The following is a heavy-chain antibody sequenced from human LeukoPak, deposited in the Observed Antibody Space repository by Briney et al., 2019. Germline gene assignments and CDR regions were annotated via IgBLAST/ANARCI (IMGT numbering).Heavy chain of an antibody. D-gene: IGHD6-19*01. CDR1: GFTFRSYD. J-gene: IGHJ4*02. CDR3: AGSGCHVY. CDR2: ITGNGAST. Sequence: PGGSLRLSCAASGFTFRSYDINWVRQAPGKGLEWVSSITGNGASTNFADSVRGRFTISRDNSKNTAYLQMNSLRAEDTAVYYCAGSGCHVYWGQGTLVTVSS. V-gene: IGHV3-23*01.